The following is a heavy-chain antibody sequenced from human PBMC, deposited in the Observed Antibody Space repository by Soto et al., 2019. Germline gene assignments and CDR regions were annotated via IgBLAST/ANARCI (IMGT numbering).Heavy chain of an antibody. CDR3: ARRLEGHRRSWFDP. Sequence: QVQLQESGPGLVKPSETLSLTCTVSGGSISSYYWSWIRQPPGKGLEWIGYIYYSGSTNYNPSLKSRVTISVDTSKNQFSLKLSSVTAADTAVYYCARRLEGHRRSWFDPWGQGTLVTVSS. CDR1: GGSISSYY. J-gene: IGHJ5*02. V-gene: IGHV4-59*08. CDR2: IYYSGST. D-gene: IGHD6-25*01.